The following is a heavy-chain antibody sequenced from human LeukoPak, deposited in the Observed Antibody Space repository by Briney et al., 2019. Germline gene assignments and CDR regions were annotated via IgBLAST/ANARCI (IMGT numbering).Heavy chain of an antibody. J-gene: IGHJ6*02. V-gene: IGHV1-2*06. CDR2: INPNSGGT. CDR1: GYTFTGYY. CDR3: ARLYYYYYGMDV. Sequence: ASVKVSCKASGYTFTGYYMHWVRQAPGQGLEWMGRINPNSGGTNYAQKFQGRVTMTRDTSISTAYMELSRLRYDDTAVYYCARLYYYYYGMDVWGQGTTVTVSS.